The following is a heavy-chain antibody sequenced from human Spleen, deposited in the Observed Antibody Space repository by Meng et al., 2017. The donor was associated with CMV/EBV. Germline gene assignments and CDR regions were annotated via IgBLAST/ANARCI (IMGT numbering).Heavy chain of an antibody. CDR3: ARYDHLLLNDY. D-gene: IGHD3-10*01. J-gene: IGHJ4*02. CDR1: GFTFGSYA. V-gene: IGHV3-30*03. Sequence: GESLKISCAASGFTFGSYAMSWVRQAPGKGLVWVALISYDGSNKQYADSVKGRFTISRDNSKNTLYLQMNSLRAEDTAVFYCARYDHLLLNDYWGQGTLVTVSS. CDR2: ISYDGSNK.